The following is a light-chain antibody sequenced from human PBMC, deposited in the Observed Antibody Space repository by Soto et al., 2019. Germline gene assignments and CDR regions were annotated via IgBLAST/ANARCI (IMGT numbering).Light chain of an antibody. Sequence: DIQMTQSPSTLSASVGDRVTITCRASQSISSWLAWYQQKPGKAPNLLIYKASTIESGVPSRFSGSGSGTDFTLTISSLQPDDFATYYCQQYNSYPYTFGQGTKLEIK. CDR1: QSISSW. V-gene: IGKV1-5*03. CDR3: QQYNSYPYT. CDR2: KAS. J-gene: IGKJ2*01.